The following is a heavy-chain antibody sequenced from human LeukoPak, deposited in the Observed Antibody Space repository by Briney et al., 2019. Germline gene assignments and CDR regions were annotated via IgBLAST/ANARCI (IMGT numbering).Heavy chain of an antibody. CDR2: IYPHSDTT. D-gene: IGHD3-16*01. CDR3: AREAPRTLYFDY. Sequence: ASVKVSCKTSGYTFTSYYVHWVRRAPGQGLEYMGVIYPHSDTTSYAQKFQGRVTMTRDTSTSTVYMELSSLRSEDTAVFFCAREAPRTLYFDYWGQGTLVTVSS. J-gene: IGHJ4*02. CDR1: GYTFTSYY. V-gene: IGHV1-46*01.